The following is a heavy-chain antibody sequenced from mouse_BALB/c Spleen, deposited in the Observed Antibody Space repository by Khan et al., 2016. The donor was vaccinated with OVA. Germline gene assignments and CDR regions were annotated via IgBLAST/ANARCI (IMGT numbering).Heavy chain of an antibody. CDR2: IWAAGGT. CDR3: PRDQEGFGYGAWFAY. Sequence: VELVESGPGLVAPSQSLSITCTVSGFSLISYGIHWVRQPPGKGLEWLGVIWAAGGTSYNSALTSRLSITKDNSKSQVLLQMNSLQTDDTAIYYCPRDQEGFGYGAWFAYWGQGTLVTVSA. D-gene: IGHD2-2*01. J-gene: IGHJ3*01. CDR1: GFSLISYG. V-gene: IGHV2-9*02.